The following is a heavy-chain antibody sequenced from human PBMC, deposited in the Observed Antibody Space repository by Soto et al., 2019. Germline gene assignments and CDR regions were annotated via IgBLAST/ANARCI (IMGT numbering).Heavy chain of an antibody. CDR1: GGTFSRYA. D-gene: IGHD6-19*01. J-gene: IGHJ2*01. CDR2: IIPLFGTA. Sequence: QVQLVQSGAEVKKPGSSVKVSCKASGGTFSRYAISWVRQAPGQGLEWMGGIIPLFGTANYAQKFQGRGTITADESTNTAYMELRRLRSEDTAVYYCAQTLGLAVAGPGRFDLWGRGTLVTVSS. CDR3: AQTLGLAVAGPGRFDL. V-gene: IGHV1-69*12.